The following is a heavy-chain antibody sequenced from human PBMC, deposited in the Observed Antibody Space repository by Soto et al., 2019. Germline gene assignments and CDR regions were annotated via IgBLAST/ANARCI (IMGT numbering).Heavy chain of an antibody. CDR1: GYTFNKYG. J-gene: IGHJ3*01. V-gene: IGHV1-18*01. Sequence: QAQLVQSGGEVKRPGASVKVSCKASGYTFNKYGFNWVRQAPGQGLEWMGRISAFNDYTNLAQKFQGRITLTTDASTNTAYIEMQILRSVDTAMYFCARGRGVVIPAGMPDAFDVWGQGTMVTVSS. D-gene: IGHD2-2*01. CDR2: ISAFNDYT. CDR3: ARGRGVVIPAGMPDAFDV.